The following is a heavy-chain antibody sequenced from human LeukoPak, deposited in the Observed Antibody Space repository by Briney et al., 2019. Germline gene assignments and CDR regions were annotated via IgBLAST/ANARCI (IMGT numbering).Heavy chain of an antibody. V-gene: IGHV3-30*03. J-gene: IGHJ4*02. CDR3: ARDRRAVAVAGYFDY. CDR2: ISYDGNNK. CDR1: GFTFSDYY. Sequence: PGGSLRLSCAASGFTFSDYYMSWIRQAPGKGLEWVAVISYDGNNKYYPDSVKGRFTISRDNSKNTLYLQMNSLRAEDTAVYYCARDRRAVAVAGYFDYWGQGTLVTVSS. D-gene: IGHD6-19*01.